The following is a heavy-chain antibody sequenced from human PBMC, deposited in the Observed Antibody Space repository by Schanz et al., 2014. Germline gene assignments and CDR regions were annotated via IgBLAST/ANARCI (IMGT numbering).Heavy chain of an antibody. V-gene: IGHV1-46*01. CDR1: EYTFTRHY. Sequence: QVQWVQSGADVKKPGTAVKVSCKASEYTFTRHYMHWVRQAPGQGLEWMGIIHSTGGTTSHARKFQGRVTMTKDTSTSTVYMELSSLRSEDTAVYYCASALTTWGGMDVWGQGTTVTVSS. CDR2: IHSTGGTT. D-gene: IGHD4-4*01. CDR3: ASALTTWGGMDV. J-gene: IGHJ6*02.